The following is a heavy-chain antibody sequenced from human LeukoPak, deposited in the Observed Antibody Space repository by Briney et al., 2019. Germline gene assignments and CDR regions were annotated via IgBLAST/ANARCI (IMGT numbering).Heavy chain of an antibody. CDR2: ISNNGGCT. Sequence: GGSLRLSCAASGFTFSSSAMSWVRQAPGKGLEWVSAISNNGGCTYYTDSVQGRFTISRDNSKSTLCLQMNSLRAEDTAVYYCAKQLGYCSDGSCYFPYWGQGTLVTVSS. V-gene: IGHV3-23*01. J-gene: IGHJ4*02. CDR1: GFTFSSSA. D-gene: IGHD2-15*01. CDR3: AKQLGYCSDGSCYFPY.